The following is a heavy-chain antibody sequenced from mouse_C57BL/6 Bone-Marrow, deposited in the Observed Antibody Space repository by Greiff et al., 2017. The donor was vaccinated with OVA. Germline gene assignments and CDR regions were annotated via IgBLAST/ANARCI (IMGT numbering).Heavy chain of an antibody. V-gene: IGHV1-82*01. J-gene: IGHJ3*01. CDR2: IYPGDGDT. CDR1: GYAFSSSW. CDR3: APIYYEYDGL. Sequence: QVQLQPSGPELVKPGASVKISCKASGYAFSSSWMNWVKQRPGKGLEWIGRIYPGDGDTNYNGKFKGKATLTADKSSSTAYMQLSSLTSEDSAVYFCAPIYYEYDGLWGQGTLVTVSA. D-gene: IGHD2-4*01.